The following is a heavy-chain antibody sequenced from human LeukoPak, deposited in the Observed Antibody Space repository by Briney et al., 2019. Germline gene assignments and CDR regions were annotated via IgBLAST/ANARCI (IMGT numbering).Heavy chain of an antibody. V-gene: IGHV3-21*01. J-gene: IGHJ4*02. D-gene: IGHD5-12*01. CDR3: ARDGYDYNFDY. CDR1: GFTFSSYS. Sequence: GGSLRLSCAASGFTFSSYSMNWVRQAPGKGLEWVSSISSSSSYIYYADSVKGRFTISRDNAKNSLYLQMNSLRGEDTAVYYCARDGYDYNFDYWGQGTLVTVSS. CDR2: ISSSSSYI.